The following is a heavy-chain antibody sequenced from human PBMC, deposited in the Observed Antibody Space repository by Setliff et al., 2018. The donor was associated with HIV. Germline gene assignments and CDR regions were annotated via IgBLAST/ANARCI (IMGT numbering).Heavy chain of an antibody. CDR2: ISSSSTSI. D-gene: IGHD1-7*01. V-gene: IGHV3-21*01. CDR1: GFSFSEFW. Sequence: GGSLRLSCAASGFSFSEFWMNWVRQAPGKGLEWVSSISSSSTSIYYADSVKGRFTISRDNAKNSLCLQMNSLRAEDTAVYYCVRIAGRTSLDAFDILGSRDNGHRLL. J-gene: IGHJ3*02. CDR3: VRIAGRTSLDAFDI.